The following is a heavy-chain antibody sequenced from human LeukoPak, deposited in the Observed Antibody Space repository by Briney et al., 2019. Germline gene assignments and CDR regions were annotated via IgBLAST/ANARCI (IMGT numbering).Heavy chain of an antibody. CDR3: ARRRKSRYYYDSSGYPDAFDI. CDR2: IYPGDSDT. CDR1: GYSFTSYW. J-gene: IGHJ3*02. V-gene: IGHV5-51*01. D-gene: IGHD3-22*01. Sequence: GESLKISCKGSGYSFTSYWIGWVRQMPGKGLEWMGIIYPGDSDTRYSPSFQGQVTISADKSISTAYLQWSSLKASDTAMYYCARRRKSRYYYDSSGYPDAFDIWGQGPMVTVSS.